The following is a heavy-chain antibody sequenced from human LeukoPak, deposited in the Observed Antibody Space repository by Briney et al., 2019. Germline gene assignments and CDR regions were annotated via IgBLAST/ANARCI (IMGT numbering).Heavy chain of an antibody. CDR3: TTGGCSSTSFYASGDYSYYYYYYMDV. V-gene: IGHV3-15*01. J-gene: IGHJ6*03. D-gene: IGHD2-2*01. CDR2: VKSKTDGGTT. Sequence: SGGSLRLSCAASGFTFSNAWMSWVRQAPGKGLEWVGRVKSKTDGGTTDYAAPVKGRFTISRDDSKNTLYLQMNSLKTEDTAVYYCTTGGCSSTSFYASGDYSYYYYYYMDVWGKGTTVTVSS. CDR1: GFTFSNAW.